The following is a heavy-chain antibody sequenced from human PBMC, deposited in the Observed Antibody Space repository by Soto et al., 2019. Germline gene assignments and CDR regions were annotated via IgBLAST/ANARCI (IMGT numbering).Heavy chain of an antibody. CDR1: GGSISRYY. CDR2: IYYSGTT. CDR3: ARGRGGTYDAFDI. D-gene: IGHD1-26*01. Sequence: SETLSLTCTVSGGSISRYYWSWIRQPPGKGLEWIGYIYYSGTTNYNPSLKSRVTTLLDTSKNQFSLKLVSLTAADTAFYYCARGRGGTYDAFDIWGQGTLVTVSS. J-gene: IGHJ3*02. V-gene: IGHV4-59*01.